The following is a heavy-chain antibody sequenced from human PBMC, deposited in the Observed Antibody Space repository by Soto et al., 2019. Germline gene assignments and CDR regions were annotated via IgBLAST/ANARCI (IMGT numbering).Heavy chain of an antibody. D-gene: IGHD6-13*01. CDR2: IYYSGST. V-gene: IGHV4-39*01. CDR3: ARQVSYSSSWYRLCYFDY. Sequence: SETLSLTCTVSGGSISSSSYYWGWIRQPPGKGLEWIGSIYYSGSTYYNPSLKSRVTISVDTSKNQFSLKLSSVTAADTAVYYCARQVSYSSSWYRLCYFDYWGQGTLVTVSS. J-gene: IGHJ4*02. CDR1: GGSISSSSYY.